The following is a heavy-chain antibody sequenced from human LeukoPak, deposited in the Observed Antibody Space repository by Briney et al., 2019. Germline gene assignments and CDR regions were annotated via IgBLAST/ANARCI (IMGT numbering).Heavy chain of an antibody. CDR3: AKDALIVVEPAALGEGLYYFDS. D-gene: IGHD2-2*01. V-gene: IGHV3-23*01. CDR1: GFTFSSYA. Sequence: GGSLRLSCAASGFTFSSYAMSWVRQAPGKGLEWVSGISGRGYSTYYTDSVKGRFTISRDNSKNTLYLEVNSLSAEDTAVYYCAKDALIVVEPAALGEGLYYFDSWGQGTLVTVSS. J-gene: IGHJ4*02. CDR2: ISGRGYST.